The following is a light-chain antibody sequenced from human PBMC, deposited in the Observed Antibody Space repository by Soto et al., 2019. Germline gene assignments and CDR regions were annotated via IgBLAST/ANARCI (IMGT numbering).Light chain of an antibody. CDR1: SSDVGGYNY. Sequence: QSVLTQPASVSGSPGQSITISCTGTSSDVGGYNYVSWYQQHPGKAPKLMIYEVSNQPSGVSNRFSGSKSGNTASLTISGLQAEDEADYYCSSYTSSSTPWVFGGGTKLTVL. J-gene: IGLJ3*02. V-gene: IGLV2-14*01. CDR3: SSYTSSSTPWV. CDR2: EVS.